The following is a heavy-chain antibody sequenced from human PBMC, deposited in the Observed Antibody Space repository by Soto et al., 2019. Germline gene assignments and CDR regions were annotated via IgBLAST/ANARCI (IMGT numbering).Heavy chain of an antibody. Sequence: PSETLSLTCAVYGGSFSGYYWSWIRQPPGKGLEWIGEINHSGSTNYNPSLKSRVTISVDTSKNQFSLKLSSVTAADTAVYYCARDSITMIVVVQGSRGGMDVWGQGTTVTVSS. CDR3: ARDSITMIVVVQGSRGGMDV. D-gene: IGHD3-22*01. CDR2: INHSGST. J-gene: IGHJ6*02. CDR1: GGSFSGYY. V-gene: IGHV4-34*01.